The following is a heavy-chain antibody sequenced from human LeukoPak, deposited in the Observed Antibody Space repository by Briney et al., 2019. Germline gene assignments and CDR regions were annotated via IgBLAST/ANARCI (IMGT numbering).Heavy chain of an antibody. CDR2: ISSSSSPI. V-gene: IGHV3-48*01. CDR1: GFTYSSYS. Sequence: GGSLRLSCAASGFTYSSYSMNWVRQAPGKGLEWVSYISSSSSPIYFADSVKGRFTISRDNAKNSLYLQMNSLRAEDTAVYYCAREAYGDFDYWGQGTLVTVSS. CDR3: AREAYGDFDY. D-gene: IGHD4-17*01. J-gene: IGHJ4*02.